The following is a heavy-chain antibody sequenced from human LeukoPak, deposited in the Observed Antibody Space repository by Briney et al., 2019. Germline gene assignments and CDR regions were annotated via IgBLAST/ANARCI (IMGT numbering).Heavy chain of an antibody. D-gene: IGHD3-10*01. V-gene: IGHV4-39*01. CDR2: IYYTGST. J-gene: IGHJ4*02. Sequence: PSETLSLTCTVSGGSISSNDYYWGWIRQPPGKGLEWIGSIYYTGSTYYNPSLKSRVTISVDTSKNQFSLKLSSVTAADTAVYYCAANSADYNTLGSSYKVWGQGTLVTVSS. CDR1: GGSISSNDYY. CDR3: AANSADYNTLGSSYKV.